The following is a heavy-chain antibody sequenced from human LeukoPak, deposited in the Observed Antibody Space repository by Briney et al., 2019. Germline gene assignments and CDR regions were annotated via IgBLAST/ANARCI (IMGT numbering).Heavy chain of an antibody. Sequence: ASVKVSCKASGYTFTTYGISWVRQAPGQGLEWMGWISAYKGNTNYAQKLQGRVTMTTDTSTSTAYMELRSLRSDDTAVYYCARVRVATILDYWGQGTLVTVSS. CDR2: ISAYKGNT. CDR1: GYTFTTYG. J-gene: IGHJ4*02. V-gene: IGHV1-18*01. D-gene: IGHD5-12*01. CDR3: ARVRVATILDY.